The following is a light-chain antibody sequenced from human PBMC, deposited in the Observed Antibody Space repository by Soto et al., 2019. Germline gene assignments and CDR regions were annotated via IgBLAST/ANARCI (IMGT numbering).Light chain of an antibody. CDR2: EVS. CDR1: SSDLGAYTY. V-gene: IGLV2-14*03. CDR3: SSYTNTSTLV. Sequence: QSSLTQPASVSGSPGQSITISCAGTSSDLGAYTYVSWYQQHPDKAPKLILYEVSRRPSGVSNRFSGSKSGNAASLTISGLLAEDEADYSCSSYTNTSTLVFGTGTKVTVL. J-gene: IGLJ1*01.